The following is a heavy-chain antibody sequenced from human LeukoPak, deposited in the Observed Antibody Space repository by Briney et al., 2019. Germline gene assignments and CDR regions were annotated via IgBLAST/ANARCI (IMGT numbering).Heavy chain of an antibody. D-gene: IGHD5-18*01. Sequence: PSETLSLTCTVSGGSVSSNGYFWNWIRQPPGKGLEWIGYIYNRGSTNYNPSLKSRVTISVDTSNNQFSLKLNSVTAADTAVYYCARVSSIQLGKDAFDIWGQGTMVAVSS. CDR2: IYNRGST. J-gene: IGHJ3*02. V-gene: IGHV4-61*08. CDR3: ARVSSIQLGKDAFDI. CDR1: GGSVSSNGYF.